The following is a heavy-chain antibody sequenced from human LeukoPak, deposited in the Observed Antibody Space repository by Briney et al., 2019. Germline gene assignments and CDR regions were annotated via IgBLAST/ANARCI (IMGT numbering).Heavy chain of an antibody. CDR2: INHSGST. Sequence: SEPLSLTCAVYGGPFSGYYWSWIRQPPGKGLEWIGEINHSGSTNYNPSLKSRDTISVDTSKDQFSLKLSSVTAADTAVYYCARAANWYYDILTGYPASNWFDPWGQGTLVTVSS. V-gene: IGHV4-34*01. D-gene: IGHD3-9*01. CDR3: ARAANWYYDILTGYPASNWFDP. J-gene: IGHJ5*02. CDR1: GGPFSGYY.